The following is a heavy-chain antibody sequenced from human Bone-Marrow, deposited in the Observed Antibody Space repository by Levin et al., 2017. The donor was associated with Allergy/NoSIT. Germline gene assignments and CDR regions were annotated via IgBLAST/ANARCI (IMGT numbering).Heavy chain of an antibody. Sequence: GGSLRLSCAASGFTFSSYDIHWVRQSRGKGLEWVSLIGIRGDTYYPDSVKGQFTSFRDNAKNSVYLQMDSLSPGDTSIYYCVRDPSGRGLDVWGQGTTVTVSS. CDR3: VRDPSGRGLDV. D-gene: IGHD3-10*01. V-gene: IGHV3-13*01. J-gene: IGHJ6*02. CDR1: GFTFSSYD. CDR2: IGIRGDT.